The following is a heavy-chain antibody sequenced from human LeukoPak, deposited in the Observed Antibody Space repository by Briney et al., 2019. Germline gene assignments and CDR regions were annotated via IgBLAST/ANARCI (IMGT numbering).Heavy chain of an antibody. V-gene: IGHV3-23*01. J-gene: IGHJ4*02. D-gene: IGHD3-22*01. CDR1: GITLSNYG. CDR3: AKRGVVIRVILVGFHKEAYYFDS. CDR2: IGGSGGGT. Sequence: GGSLRLSCAVSGITLSNYGMSWVRRAPGQGLEWVAGIGGSGGGTNYADSVKGRFTISRDNPKNTLYLQMNSLRAEDTAVYFCAKRGVVIRVILVGFHKEAYYFDSWGQGALVTVSS.